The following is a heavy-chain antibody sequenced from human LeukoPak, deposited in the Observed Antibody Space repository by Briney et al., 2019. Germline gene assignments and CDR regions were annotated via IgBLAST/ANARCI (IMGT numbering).Heavy chain of an antibody. D-gene: IGHD2/OR15-2a*01. CDR2: IYSGGNT. CDR3: ARDSTIPGAFDM. Sequence: GGSLRLSCAASGFTVSSNYMSWVRQAPGKGLEWVSLIYSGGNTYYADSVKGRFTISRDNSKNTLYLQMNSLRAEDTAVYYCARDSTIPGAFDMWGQGTMVTVSS. V-gene: IGHV3-66*01. CDR1: GFTVSSNY. J-gene: IGHJ3*02.